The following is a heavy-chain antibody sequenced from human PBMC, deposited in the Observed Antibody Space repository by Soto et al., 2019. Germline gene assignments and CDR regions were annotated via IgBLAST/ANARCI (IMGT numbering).Heavy chain of an antibody. D-gene: IGHD3-22*01. CDR3: ARLTMTSYTYHGMDV. V-gene: IGHV1-2*04. CDR2: INPNSGGT. Sequence: ASVKVSCKASGYTFTCYFIQWVRQAPGQGLEWMGWINPNSGGTKYAQNFQDWVTMTRDTSISTAYMVLNRLRSDDTAVYYCARLTMTSYTYHGMDVWGQGTTVTVSS. CDR1: GYTFTCYF. J-gene: IGHJ6*02.